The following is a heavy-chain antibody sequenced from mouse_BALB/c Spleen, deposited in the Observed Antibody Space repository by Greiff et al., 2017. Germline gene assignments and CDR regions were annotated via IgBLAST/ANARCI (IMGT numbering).Heavy chain of an antibody. Sequence: VQGVESGAELMKPGASVKISCKATGYTFSSYWIEWVQQRPGHGLEWIGEILPGSGSTNYNAKFKGKATFTADTSSNTAYMQLSSLTSEDSAVYYCARDLYGSSLFDYWGQGTTLTVSS. CDR2: ILPGSGST. V-gene: IGHV1-9*01. J-gene: IGHJ2*01. CDR3: ARDLYGSSLFDY. CDR1: GYTFSSYW. D-gene: IGHD1-1*01.